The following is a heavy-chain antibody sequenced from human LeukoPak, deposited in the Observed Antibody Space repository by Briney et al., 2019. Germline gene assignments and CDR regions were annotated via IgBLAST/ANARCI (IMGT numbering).Heavy chain of an antibody. J-gene: IGHJ5*02. D-gene: IGHD5-18*01. CDR1: GGSISSYY. CDR3: AREAIQPVGQNWFAP. Sequence: SETLSLTCTVSGGSISSYYWSWIRQPPGKGLEWIGYIYYSGSTNYNPSLKSRVTISVDTSKNQFSLKLSSVTAADTAVYYCAREAIQPVGQNWFAPWGQGTLVTVSS. CDR2: IYYSGST. V-gene: IGHV4-59*01.